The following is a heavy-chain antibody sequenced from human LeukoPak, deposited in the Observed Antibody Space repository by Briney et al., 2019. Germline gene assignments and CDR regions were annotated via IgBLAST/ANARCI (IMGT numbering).Heavy chain of an antibody. CDR1: GGSISSGGYS. CDR2: IYHSGST. Sequence: PSETLSLTCAVSGGSISSGGYSWTWIRHPPGKRLEWIRYIYHSGSTYYNPSLKSRATISLDRPNNQSSLRLSSVTAADTAVYYCATGNYYDSSSYYSLTDAFDIWGQGTMVTVSS. D-gene: IGHD3-22*01. CDR3: ATGNYYDSSSYYSLTDAFDI. V-gene: IGHV4-30-2*01. J-gene: IGHJ3*02.